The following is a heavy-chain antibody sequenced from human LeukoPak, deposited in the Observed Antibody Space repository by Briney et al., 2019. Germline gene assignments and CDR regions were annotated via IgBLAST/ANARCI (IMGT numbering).Heavy chain of an antibody. CDR2: MNPISGNT. Sequence: ASVKVSCKASGYTFTSYDINWVRQATGQGLEWMGWMNPISGNTGHAQKFQGRVTMTRDTSISTAYMELSSLRSEDTAVYYCAKGLMRDRWFGESWGQGTLVTVSS. CDR1: GYTFTSYD. D-gene: IGHD3-10*01. CDR3: AKGLMRDRWFGES. J-gene: IGHJ5*02. V-gene: IGHV1-8*01.